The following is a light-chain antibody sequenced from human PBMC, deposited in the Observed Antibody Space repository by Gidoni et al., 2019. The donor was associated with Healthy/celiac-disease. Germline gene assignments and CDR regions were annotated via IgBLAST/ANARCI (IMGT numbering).Light chain of an antibody. J-gene: IGKJ4*01. CDR1: QSVLYSCNNKNY. V-gene: IGKV4-1*01. CDR2: CAS. CDR3: QQYYSPPLPT. Sequence: DNVMIQSTESLAVALGEKATINCKSSQSVLYSCNNKNYLSWYQQKPGQPPQLLIYCASTRESGVPDRFIGSGSGTDFSLTISSLQAADVAVYYCQQYYSPPLPTFGGGTKVEIK.